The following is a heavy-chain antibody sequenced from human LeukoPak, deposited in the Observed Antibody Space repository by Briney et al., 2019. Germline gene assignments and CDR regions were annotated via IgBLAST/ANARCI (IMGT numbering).Heavy chain of an antibody. J-gene: IGHJ4*02. CDR3: AKDSVVVVAATPDY. D-gene: IGHD2-15*01. CDR1: GFTFSSYA. CDR2: ISGSGGST. Sequence: GGSLRLSCAASGFTFSSYAMSWVRQAPGKGLEWVSAISGSGGSTYYADSVKGRFTTSRDNSKNTLYLQMNSLRAEDTAVYYCAKDSVVVVAATPDYWGQGTLVTVSS. V-gene: IGHV3-23*01.